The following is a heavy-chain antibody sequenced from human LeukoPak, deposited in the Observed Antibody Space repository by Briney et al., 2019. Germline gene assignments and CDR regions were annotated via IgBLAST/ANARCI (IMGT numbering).Heavy chain of an antibody. D-gene: IGHD3-10*01. J-gene: IGHJ4*02. CDR1: GFSFSNYS. CDR2: IDGSGDAT. V-gene: IGHV3-23*01. Sequence: GGSLRLSCAASGFSFSNYSMSWVRQAPGKGLEWVSAIDGSGDATFYAGSVKGRFTISRDNSKNTLYLQMNSLRAEDTALYYCAKELYTGSYFASDYWGQGTLVTVSS. CDR3: AKELYTGSYFASDY.